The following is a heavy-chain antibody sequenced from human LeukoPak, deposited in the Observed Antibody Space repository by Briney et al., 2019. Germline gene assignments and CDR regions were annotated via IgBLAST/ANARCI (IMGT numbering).Heavy chain of an antibody. D-gene: IGHD6-19*01. Sequence: SETLSLTCTVSGGSISSSSYYWGWIRQPPGKGLEWIGSIYYSGSTYYNPSLKSRVTISVDTSKNKFSLKLSSVTAADTAVYYCARDSVAVWFDPWGQGTLVTVSS. CDR1: GGSISSSSYY. CDR3: ARDSVAVWFDP. CDR2: IYYSGST. V-gene: IGHV4-39*07. J-gene: IGHJ5*02.